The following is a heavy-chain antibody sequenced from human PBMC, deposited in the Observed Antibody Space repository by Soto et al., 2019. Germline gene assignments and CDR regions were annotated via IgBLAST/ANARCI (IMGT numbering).Heavy chain of an antibody. V-gene: IGHV3-23*01. Sequence: HPGGSLRLSCAASGFTFSSYAMSWVRQAPGKGLEWVSAISGSGGSTYYADSVKGRFTISRDNSKNTLYLQMNSLRAEDTAVYYCAKGPEITMIVVVISPFDYWGQGTLVTVSS. J-gene: IGHJ4*02. CDR2: ISGSGGST. D-gene: IGHD3-22*01. CDR3: AKGPEITMIVVVISPFDY. CDR1: GFTFSSYA.